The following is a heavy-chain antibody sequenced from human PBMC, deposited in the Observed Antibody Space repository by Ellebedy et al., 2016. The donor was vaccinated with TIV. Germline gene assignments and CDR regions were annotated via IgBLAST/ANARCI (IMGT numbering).Heavy chain of an antibody. D-gene: IGHD3-10*01. CDR2: IIPILGIA. J-gene: IGHJ5*02. V-gene: IGHV1-69*04. Sequence: AASVKVSCKASGGTFSSYAISWVRQAPGQGLEWMGRIIPILGIANYAQKFQGRVTITADKSTSTAYMEPSSLRSEDTAVYYCARATMVRGVIRWFDPWGQGTLVTVSS. CDR3: ARATMVRGVIRWFDP. CDR1: GGTFSSYA.